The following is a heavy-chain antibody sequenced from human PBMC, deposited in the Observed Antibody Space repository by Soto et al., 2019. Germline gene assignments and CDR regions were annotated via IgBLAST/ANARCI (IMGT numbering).Heavy chain of an antibody. D-gene: IGHD3-10*01. Sequence: PGGSLRLSCAASGFTFSSYGMHWVRQAPGKGLEWVAVISYDGSNKYYTDSVKGRFTISRDNSKNTLYLQMNSLRAEDTAVYYCAKAPILLWFGELSHWGQGTLVTVSS. V-gene: IGHV3-30*18. CDR3: AKAPILLWFGELSH. CDR2: ISYDGSNK. CDR1: GFTFSSYG. J-gene: IGHJ4*02.